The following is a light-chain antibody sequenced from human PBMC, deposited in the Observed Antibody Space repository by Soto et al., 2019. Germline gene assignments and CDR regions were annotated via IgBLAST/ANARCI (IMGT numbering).Light chain of an antibody. CDR1: SSDVGSYNL. V-gene: IGLV2-23*02. Sequence: QSALTQPASVSGSPGQSITISCTGTSSDVGSYNLVSWYQQHPGKAPKLMIYEVSKRPSGVSNRFSGSKSGNTASLTISGLLADDEADYYCCSYSGSSTLYVFGTGTKVTVL. CDR2: EVS. CDR3: CSYSGSSTLYV. J-gene: IGLJ1*01.